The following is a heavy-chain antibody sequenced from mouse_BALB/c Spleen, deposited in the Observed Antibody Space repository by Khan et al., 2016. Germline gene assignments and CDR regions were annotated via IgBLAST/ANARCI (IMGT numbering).Heavy chain of an antibody. J-gene: IGHJ3*01. CDR3: ASLTGTIAY. CDR2: IRNKAGGYTT. CDR1: GFTFTDYY. Sequence: EVELVESGGGLVQTGGSLRLSCATSGFTFTDYYMTWVRQPPGKALEWLGFIRNKAGGYTTEDSASVKGRFTSSTDNTQSILYLHMNTLGAEYRATYYGASLTGTIAYWGQGTLVTVSA. D-gene: IGHD4-1*01. V-gene: IGHV7-3*02.